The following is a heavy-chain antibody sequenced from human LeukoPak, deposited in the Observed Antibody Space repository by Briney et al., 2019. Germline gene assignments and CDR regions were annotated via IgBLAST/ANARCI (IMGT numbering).Heavy chain of an antibody. V-gene: IGHV3-21*01. J-gene: IGHJ4*02. CDR1: GFTFSSYS. D-gene: IGHD2-15*01. CDR3: ARDSSEKGGCFDY. CDR2: ISSSSSYI. Sequence: GGSLRLSCAASGFTFSSYSMNWVRQAPGKGLEWVSSISSSSSYIYYADSVKGRFTISRDNAKNSLYLQMNSLRAEDTAVYYCARDSSEKGGCFDYWGQGTLVTVSP.